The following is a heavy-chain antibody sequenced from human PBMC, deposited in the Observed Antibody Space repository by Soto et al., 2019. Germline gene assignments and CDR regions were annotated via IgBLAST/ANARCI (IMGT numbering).Heavy chain of an antibody. J-gene: IGHJ4*02. Sequence: PGGSLRLSCAASGFTFSDHHMDWVRQAPGKGLEWVSAISGSGGSTYYADSVKGRFTISRDNSKNTLYLQMNSLRAEDTAVYYCAKHPRDFWSGYLFDYWGQGTLVTVSS. CDR1: GFTFSDHH. CDR3: AKHPRDFWSGYLFDY. D-gene: IGHD3-3*01. CDR2: ISGSGGST. V-gene: IGHV3-23*01.